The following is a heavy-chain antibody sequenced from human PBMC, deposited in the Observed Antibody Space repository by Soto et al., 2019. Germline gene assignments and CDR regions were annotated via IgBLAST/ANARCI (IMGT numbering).Heavy chain of an antibody. CDR1: GFTFSSYS. V-gene: IGHV3-21*01. D-gene: IGHD4-17*01. CDR3: ARDSAFYGDGEYFQH. J-gene: IGHJ1*01. CDR2: ISSSSSYI. Sequence: EVQLVESGGGLVKPGGSLRLSCAASGFTFSSYSMNWVRQAPGKGLEWVSSISSSSSYIYYADSVKGRFTISRDNAKNSLYLQMNSLRAEDTAVYYCARDSAFYGDGEYFQHWGQGTLVTVSS.